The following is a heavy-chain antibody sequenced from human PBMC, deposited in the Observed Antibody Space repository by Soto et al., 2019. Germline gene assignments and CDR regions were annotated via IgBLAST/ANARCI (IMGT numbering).Heavy chain of an antibody. V-gene: IGHV1-69*04. CDR3: ARDMRENRVYYYGMDV. Sequence: SVKVSCKASGGTFSSYTISWVRQAPGQGLEWMGRIIPILGIANYAQKFQGRVTITADKSTSTAYMELSSLRSEDTAVYYCARDMRENRVYYYGMDVWGQGTTVTVSS. D-gene: IGHD3-16*01. J-gene: IGHJ6*02. CDR1: GGTFSSYT. CDR2: IIPILGIA.